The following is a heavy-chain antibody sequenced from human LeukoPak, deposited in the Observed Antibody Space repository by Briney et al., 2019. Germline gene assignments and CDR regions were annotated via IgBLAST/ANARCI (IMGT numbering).Heavy chain of an antibody. CDR1: GFTFTSYA. CDR3: ARVSAPGTSGWYFGY. D-gene: IGHD6-19*01. Sequence: PGGSLRLSCVASGFTFTSYAMNWVRQAPGKGLEWVSYISPSSSPISYADSVKGRFTISRDNAKNSLYLQMNSLRDEDTAMYYCARVSAPGTSGWYFGYWGQGTLVTVSS. V-gene: IGHV3-48*02. J-gene: IGHJ4*02. CDR2: ISPSSSPI.